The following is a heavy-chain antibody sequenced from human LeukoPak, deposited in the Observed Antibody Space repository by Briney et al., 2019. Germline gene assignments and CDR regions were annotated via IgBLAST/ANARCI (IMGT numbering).Heavy chain of an antibody. CDR1: GYTFTNYA. CDR3: ARPSEGDQLPFDY. Sequence: ASVKVSCKTFGYTFTNYAMNWVRQAPGQGLEWMGWINPNTGNPAYAQGFTGRFVFSLDTSVSTAYLQITSLKTEDTAVYYCARPSEGDQLPFDYWGQGTLVTVSS. V-gene: IGHV7-4-1*02. D-gene: IGHD2-2*01. J-gene: IGHJ4*02. CDR2: INPNTGNP.